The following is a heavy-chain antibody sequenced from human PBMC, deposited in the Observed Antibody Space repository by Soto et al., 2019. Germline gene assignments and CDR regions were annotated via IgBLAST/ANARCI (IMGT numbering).Heavy chain of an antibody. CDR3: AKAVSAVSYYAFIGDGIDV. V-gene: IGHV3-30*18. D-gene: IGHD3-10*01. CDR2: ISYDGSNK. J-gene: IGHJ6*02. Sequence: QVQLVESGGGVVQPGRSLRLSCAASGFTFSSYGMHWVRQAPGKGLEWVAVISYDGSNKYYADSVKGRFTISRDNSKNALYLQMSSLRADDTAVYYCAKAVSAVSYYAFIGDGIDVWGHGTTVTVSS. CDR1: GFTFSSYG.